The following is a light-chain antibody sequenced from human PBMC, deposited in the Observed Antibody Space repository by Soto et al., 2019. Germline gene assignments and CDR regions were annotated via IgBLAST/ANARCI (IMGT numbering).Light chain of an antibody. CDR3: QRYGASSFT. CDR1: QSISSW. J-gene: IGKJ2*01. V-gene: IGKV1-5*01. CDR2: DAS. Sequence: DIQMTQSPSTLSASVGDRVTITCRASQSISSWLAWYQQKPGKAPKLLIYDASSLESGVPSRFSGSGSGTEFTLTISRLEPEDFAVYYCQRYGASSFTFGQGTNLEIK.